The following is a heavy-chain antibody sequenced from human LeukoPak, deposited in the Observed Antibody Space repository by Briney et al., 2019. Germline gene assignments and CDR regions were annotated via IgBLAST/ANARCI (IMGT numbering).Heavy chain of an antibody. J-gene: IGHJ4*02. CDR2: ISSSSSYI. V-gene: IGHV3-21*01. CDR1: GFTFSSYS. Sequence: PGGSLRLSRAPSGFTFSSYSMNWVRQAPGKGLEWVSSISSSSSYIYYADSVKGRFTISRDNAKNSLCLQMNSLRAEDTAVYYCARVIAPQDYYDSSPIFVYWGQGTLVTVSS. D-gene: IGHD3-22*01. CDR3: ARVIAPQDYYDSSPIFVY.